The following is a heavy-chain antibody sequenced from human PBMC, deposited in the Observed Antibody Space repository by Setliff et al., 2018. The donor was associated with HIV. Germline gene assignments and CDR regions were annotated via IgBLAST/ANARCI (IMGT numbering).Heavy chain of an antibody. CDR3: VTGVGTSSVDY. J-gene: IGHJ4*02. D-gene: IGHD3-22*01. Sequence: PGGSLRLSCAASGFSNSALHWVRQAPGKGLEWVGRIKTKTQRGTTDYAAPAKGRFIISRDDSKNTLYLQMNSLRSEDTAVYYCVTGVGTSSVDYWGQGTMVTVSS. V-gene: IGHV3-15*01. CDR2: IKTKTQRGTT. CDR1: GFSNSA.